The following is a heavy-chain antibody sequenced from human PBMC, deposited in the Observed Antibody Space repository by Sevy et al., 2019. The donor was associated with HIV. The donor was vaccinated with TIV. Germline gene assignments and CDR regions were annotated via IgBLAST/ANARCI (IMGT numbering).Heavy chain of an antibody. CDR1: GYLFISFV. V-gene: IGHV1-3*01. J-gene: IGHJ4*02. Sequence: ASVKVSCKASGYLFISFVMHWVRQAPGQGLEWVGWINVGNGNTKCSQTFQDRVTITRDASTSTTYMELTSLTSEDTAIYYCTREAKQQLSQYFFDFWGQGTLVTVSS. D-gene: IGHD6-13*01. CDR3: TREAKQQLSQYFFDF. CDR2: INVGNGNT.